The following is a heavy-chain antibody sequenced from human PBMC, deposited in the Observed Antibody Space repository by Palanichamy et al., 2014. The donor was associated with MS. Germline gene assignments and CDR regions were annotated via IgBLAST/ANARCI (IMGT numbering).Heavy chain of an antibody. CDR1: GGSISSYY. CDR3: ARAVGQGSGWYDY. D-gene: IGHD6-19*01. V-gene: IGHV4-59*01. J-gene: IGHJ4*02. Sequence: VQLQESGPGLVKPSETLSLTCTVSGGSISSYYWSWIRQPPGKGLEWIGYIYYSGSTNYNPSLRSRVTISVDTSKNQFSLKLSSVTAADTAVYYCARAVGQGSGWYDYWGQGTLVTVSS. CDR2: IYYSGST.